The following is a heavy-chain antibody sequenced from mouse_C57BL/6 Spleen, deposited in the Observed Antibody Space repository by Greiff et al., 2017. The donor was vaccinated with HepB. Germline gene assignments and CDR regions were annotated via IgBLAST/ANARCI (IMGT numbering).Heavy chain of an antibody. D-gene: IGHD1-1*01. CDR2: RWRGGST. J-gene: IGHJ4*01. CDR3: AKTGYYGSKDAMDY. V-gene: IGHV2-5*01. CDR1: GFSLTSYG. Sequence: QVQLKQSGPGLVQPSQSLSITCTVSGFSLTSYGVHWVRQSPGKGLEWLGVRWRGGSTDYNAAFMSRLSITKDNSKSQVFFKMNSLQADDTAIYYCAKTGYYGSKDAMDYWGQGTSVTVSS.